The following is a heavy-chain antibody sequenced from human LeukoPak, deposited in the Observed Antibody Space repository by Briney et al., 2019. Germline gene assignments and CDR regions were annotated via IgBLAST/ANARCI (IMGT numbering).Heavy chain of an antibody. CDR1: GFTFSSYW. D-gene: IGHD3-22*01. V-gene: IGHV3-7*01. CDR3: ARDLAADYYDSSGYDY. CDR2: IKQGGSEK. Sequence: PGGSLRLSCAASGFTFSSYWMSWVRQAPGKGLEWVANIKQGGSEKYYVDSVKGRFTISRDNAKNSLYLQMNSLRAEDTAVYYCARDLAADYYDSSGYDYWGQGTLVTVSP. J-gene: IGHJ4*02.